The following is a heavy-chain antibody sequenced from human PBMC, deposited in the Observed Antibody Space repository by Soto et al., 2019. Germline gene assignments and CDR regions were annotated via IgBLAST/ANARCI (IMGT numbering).Heavy chain of an antibody. CDR1: GGSFSGYY. V-gene: IGHV4-34*01. CDR2: INHSGST. J-gene: IGHJ5*02. CDR3: ARAARARYSGSCWKIGHNWFDP. D-gene: IGHD1-26*01. Sequence: LSLTCAVYGGSFSGYYWSWIRQPPGKGLEWIGEINHSGSTNYNPSLKSRVTISVDTSKNQFSLKLSSVTAADTAVYYCARAARARYSGSCWKIGHNWFDPWGQGTLVTVSS.